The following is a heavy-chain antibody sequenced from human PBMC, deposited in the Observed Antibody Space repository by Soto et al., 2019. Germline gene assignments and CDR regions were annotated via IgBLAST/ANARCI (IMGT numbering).Heavy chain of an antibody. CDR2: INPNNGDT. D-gene: IGHD5-18*01. Sequence: ASVKVSCKASGYTFTGYYIHWVRQAPGQGLEWMGWINPNNGDTNYAQKFQCLVIMTRDTSVSTAYMEVSRLRSDDTAVYYCARRSYGHDNWFDPWGQGTLVTVSS. J-gene: IGHJ5*02. CDR1: GYTFTGYY. CDR3: ARRSYGHDNWFDP. V-gene: IGHV1-2*04.